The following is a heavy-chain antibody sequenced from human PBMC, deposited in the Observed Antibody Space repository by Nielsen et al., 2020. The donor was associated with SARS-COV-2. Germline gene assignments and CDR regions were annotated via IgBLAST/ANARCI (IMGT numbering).Heavy chain of an antibody. CDR2: ISSSSSYI. V-gene: IGHV3-21*01. D-gene: IGHD2-15*01. CDR1: GFTVSSNY. Sequence: GGSLRLSCAASGFTVSSNYMSWVRQAPGKGLEWVSSISSSSSYIYYADSVKGRFTISRDNAKNSLYLQMNSLRAEDTAVYYCASPRYCSGGSCSPFGYWGQGTLVTVSS. CDR3: ASPRYCSGGSCSPFGY. J-gene: IGHJ4*02.